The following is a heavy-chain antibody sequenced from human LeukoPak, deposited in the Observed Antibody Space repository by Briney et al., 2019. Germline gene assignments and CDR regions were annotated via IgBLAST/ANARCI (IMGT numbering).Heavy chain of an antibody. J-gene: IGHJ4*02. CDR1: GFTFSSYA. CDR3: AKRLATTITMIVVAPFDY. D-gene: IGHD3-22*01. Sequence: PGVSLRLSCAASGFTFSSYARRWVRQAPGKGLEWVSAIRGSGGSTYYAYSGRVRFTISRDNSKNTLYLQMNSLRAEDTAVYYCAKRLATTITMIVVAPFDYWGQGTLVTVSS. V-gene: IGHV3-23*01. CDR2: IRGSGGST.